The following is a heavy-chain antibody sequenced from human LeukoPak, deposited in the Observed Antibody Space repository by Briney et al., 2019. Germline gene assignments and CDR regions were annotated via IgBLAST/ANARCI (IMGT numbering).Heavy chain of an antibody. CDR2: LDDSGGT. CDR3: ARSPYCINGICYRRYYFDY. CDR1: GGSISSHS. V-gene: IGHV4-59*08. Sequence: SETPSLTCTVSGGSISSHSWSWIRQPPGKGLEWIGHLDDSGGTDYNPSLRSRVTISVDTSKNQFSLKLSSVTAADTAVYYCARSPYCINGICYRRYYFDYWGQGTLVTVSS. D-gene: IGHD2-8*01. J-gene: IGHJ4*02.